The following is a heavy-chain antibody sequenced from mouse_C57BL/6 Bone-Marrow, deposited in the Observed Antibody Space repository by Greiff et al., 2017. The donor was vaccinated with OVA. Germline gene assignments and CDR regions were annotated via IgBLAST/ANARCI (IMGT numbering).Heavy chain of an antibody. CDR1: GFTFSDYY. Sequence: EVMLVESEGGLVQPGSSMKLSCTASGFTFSDYYMAWVRQVPEKGLEWVANINYDGSSTYYLDSLKSRFIISRDNAKNILYLQMSSLKSEDTATYYCARDEDYGYGAWFAYWGQGTLVTVSA. CDR2: INYDGSST. CDR3: ARDEDYGYGAWFAY. D-gene: IGHD2-2*01. V-gene: IGHV5-16*01. J-gene: IGHJ3*01.